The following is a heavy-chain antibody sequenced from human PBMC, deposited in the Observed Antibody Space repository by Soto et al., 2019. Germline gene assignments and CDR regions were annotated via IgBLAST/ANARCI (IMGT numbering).Heavy chain of an antibody. Sequence: XGSLRLSCAASGFTFSTYAMSWVRQAPGEGLEWVSAISNSVSGGTTSYADSVKGRFTISRDNSKNTLYLQMNSLRAEDTAVYYCTKGVHILTGYYIDYWGRGPLVTVSS. CDR1: GFTFSTYA. V-gene: IGHV3-23*01. CDR3: TKGVHILTGYYIDY. D-gene: IGHD3-9*01. CDR2: ISNSVSGGTT. J-gene: IGHJ4*02.